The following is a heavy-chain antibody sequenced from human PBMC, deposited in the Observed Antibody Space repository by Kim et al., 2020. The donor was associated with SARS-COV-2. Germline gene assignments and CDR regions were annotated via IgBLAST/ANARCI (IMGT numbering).Heavy chain of an antibody. D-gene: IGHD3-10*01. V-gene: IGHV4-31*03. CDR3: ARSWDYGSGRWYYGMDV. J-gene: IGHJ6*02. CDR2: IYYSGST. Sequence: SETLSLTCTVSGGSISSGGYYWSWIRQHPGKGLEWIAYIYYSGSTYYNPSLKSRVTISVDTSKNQFSLKFNSVTVADTAVYYCARSWDYGSGRWYYGMDVWGQGTTVTVSS. CDR1: GGSISSGGYY.